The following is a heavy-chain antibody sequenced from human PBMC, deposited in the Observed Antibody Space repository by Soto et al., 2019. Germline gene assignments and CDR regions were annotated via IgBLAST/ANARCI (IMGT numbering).Heavy chain of an antibody. D-gene: IGHD3-16*02. Sequence: PSDTLSLTCAVYCGSFNGYYWSWIRQPPGKGLEWIGEVSHSGSTKYNPSLKSRVTISVDTSKNQFSLKLSSVTAADTAVYYCASGYGYTWFDPWGQRTLVTVS. CDR2: VSHSGST. V-gene: IGHV4-34*01. CDR1: CGSFNGYY. J-gene: IGHJ5*02. CDR3: ASGYGYTWFDP.